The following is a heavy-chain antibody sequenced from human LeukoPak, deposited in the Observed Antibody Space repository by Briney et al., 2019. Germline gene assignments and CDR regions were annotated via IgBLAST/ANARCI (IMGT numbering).Heavy chain of an antibody. CDR3: AKEGSSGWYNWDYYYMDV. Sequence: GGSLRLSCAASGFTFSSYSMNWVRQAPGKGLEWVSSISSSSSYIYYADSVKGRFTISRDNSKNTLYLQMNSLRAEDTAVYYCAKEGSSGWYNWDYYYMDVWGKGTTVTVSS. J-gene: IGHJ6*03. D-gene: IGHD6-19*01. V-gene: IGHV3-21*01. CDR2: ISSSSSYI. CDR1: GFTFSSYS.